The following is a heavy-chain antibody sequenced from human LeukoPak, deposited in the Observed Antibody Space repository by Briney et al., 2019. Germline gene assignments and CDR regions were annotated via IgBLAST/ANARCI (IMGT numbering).Heavy chain of an antibody. CDR3: ARHSGDGQSFLFDY. J-gene: IGHJ4*02. CDR1: GASISSNY. CDR2: IYSSGST. D-gene: IGHD5-24*01. Sequence: ASETLSLTCTVSGASISSNYCSWIRQPPGKGLGWIGYIYSSGSTNSNPSLKSRVTMSVDTSKNQFSLRLTSVTAADTAVYYCARHSGDGQSFLFDYWGQGTLVTVSS. V-gene: IGHV4-59*08.